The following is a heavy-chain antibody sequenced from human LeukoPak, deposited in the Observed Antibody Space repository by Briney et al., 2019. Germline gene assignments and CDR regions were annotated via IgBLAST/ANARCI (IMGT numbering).Heavy chain of an antibody. CDR3: AIPSIAAAGYFDY. D-gene: IGHD6-13*01. J-gene: IGHJ4*02. CDR2: IYYSGST. Sequence: SETLSLTCTVSGGSISSGDYYWSWIRQPPGKGLEWIGYIYYSGSTYYNPSLKSRVTISVDTSKNQFSLKLSSVTAADTAVYYCAIPSIAAAGYFDYWGQGTLVTVSS. V-gene: IGHV4-30-4*08. CDR1: GGSISSGDYY.